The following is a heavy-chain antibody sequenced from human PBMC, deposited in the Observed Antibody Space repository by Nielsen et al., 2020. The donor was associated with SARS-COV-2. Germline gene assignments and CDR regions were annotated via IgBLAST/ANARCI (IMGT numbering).Heavy chain of an antibody. J-gene: IGHJ4*02. Sequence: ASVKVSCKASEYTFTSYYMHWVRQAPGQGLEWMGIINPSGGSTSYAQKFQGRVTMTRDTSTSTVYMELSSLRSEDTAVYYCARGIEAGGGSQNFDYWGQGTLVTVSS. D-gene: IGHD2-15*01. CDR1: EYTFTSYY. CDR2: INPSGGST. V-gene: IGHV1-46*01. CDR3: ARGIEAGGGSQNFDY.